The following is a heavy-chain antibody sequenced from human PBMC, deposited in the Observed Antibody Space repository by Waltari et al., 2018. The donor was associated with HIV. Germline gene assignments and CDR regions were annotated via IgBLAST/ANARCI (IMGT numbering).Heavy chain of an antibody. D-gene: IGHD7-27*01. CDR2: VNSSGGT. V-gene: IGHV4-34*01. J-gene: IGHJ4*02. CDR1: DGSFSGYY. CDR3: ANLQITATGTKFDS. Sequence: QVQLQQWGAGLLRPSETLSLTCAVYDGSFSGYYWSWLRQPPGKGLEWIGEVNSSGGTSYNPSLKSRVSISVDTAKNQFSLRLTSVTAADTAAYYCANLQITATGTKFDSWGQGTLVTVSS.